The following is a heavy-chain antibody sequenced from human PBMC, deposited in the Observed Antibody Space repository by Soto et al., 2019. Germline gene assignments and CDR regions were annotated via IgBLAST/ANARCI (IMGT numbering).Heavy chain of an antibody. V-gene: IGHV3-33*01. D-gene: IGHD5-18*01. J-gene: IGHJ6*02. CDR2: IWYDGSQK. Sequence: QVQVVESGGGAVQPGRSLRLSCAASGFDFSDYAMHWVRQASGKGLERVAVIWYDGSQKYYADSVKGRFTISRDNSKNAVSLQMNSLRAEDTGVYYCARDTRSYGYGHYYNFGMGVWGQGTTVTVS. CDR3: ARDTRSYGYGHYYNFGMGV. CDR1: GFDFSDYA.